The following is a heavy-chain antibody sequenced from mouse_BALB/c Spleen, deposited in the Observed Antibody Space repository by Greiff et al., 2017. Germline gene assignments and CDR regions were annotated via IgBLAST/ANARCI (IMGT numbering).Heavy chain of an antibody. J-gene: IGHJ3*01. V-gene: IGHV3-2*02. CDR2: ISYSGST. Sequence: EVKVEESGPGLVKPSQSLSLTCTVTGYSITSDYAWNWIRQFPGNKLEWMGYISYSGSTSYNPSLKSRISITRDTSKNQFFLQLNSVTTEDTATYYCARPGTGGAWFAYWGQGTLVTVSA. CDR1: GYSITSDYA. D-gene: IGHD4-1*01. CDR3: ARPGTGGAWFAY.